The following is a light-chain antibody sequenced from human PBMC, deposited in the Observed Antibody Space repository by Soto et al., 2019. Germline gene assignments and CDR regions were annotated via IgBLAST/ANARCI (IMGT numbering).Light chain of an antibody. CDR1: QAISSS. Sequence: DIQLTQSPSFLSAFVGDRVTITCRASQAISSSLAWYQQKPGEAPKLLIYAASTLQSGVPPRFSGSGSGTEFTLTISSLQPEDFASCYCQKIDSSPLHFGQGTRLESK. CDR3: QKIDSSPLH. V-gene: IGKV1-9*01. CDR2: AAS. J-gene: IGKJ5*01.